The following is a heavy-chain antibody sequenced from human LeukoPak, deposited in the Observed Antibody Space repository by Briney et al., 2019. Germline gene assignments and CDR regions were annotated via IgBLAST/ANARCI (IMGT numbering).Heavy chain of an antibody. CDR3: ARNGQNDAFDI. V-gene: IGHV4-4*02. D-gene: IGHD1-1*01. Sequence: SETLSLTCAVSGGSISSSNWWSWVRQPPGKGLEWIGRIYTSGSTNYNPSLKSRVTMSVDTSKNQFSLKLSSVTAADTAVYYCARNGQNDAFDIWGQGTMVTVSS. J-gene: IGHJ3*02. CDR2: IYTSGST. CDR1: GGSISSSNW.